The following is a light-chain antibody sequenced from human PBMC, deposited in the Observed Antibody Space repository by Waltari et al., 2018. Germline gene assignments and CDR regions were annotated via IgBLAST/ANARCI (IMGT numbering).Light chain of an antibody. CDR1: SRDIGGYDY. J-gene: IGLJ2*01. V-gene: IGLV2-14*03. CDR2: DVS. Sequence: HSALTQPASVSGSPGQSITISCTGTSRDIGGYDYVPWYQQHPGKAPKLMIYDVSKRPSGVSNRFSASKSGDTASLTISGLQTEDEADYYCSSYTSISTSVIFGGGTKVTVL. CDR3: SSYTSISTSVI.